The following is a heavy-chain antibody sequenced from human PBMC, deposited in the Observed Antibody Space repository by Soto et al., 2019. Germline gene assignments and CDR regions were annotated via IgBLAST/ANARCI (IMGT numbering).Heavy chain of an antibody. Sequence: SVKVSCKASGGTFSSYAISWVRQAPGQGLEWMGGIIPIFGTANYAQKFQGRVTITADESTSTAYMELSSMRSEDTAVYYCAVASYYYDSNGYPIDYSGQGTLVTVSS. J-gene: IGHJ4*02. V-gene: IGHV1-69*13. CDR1: GGTFSSYA. D-gene: IGHD3-22*01. CDR2: IIPIFGTA. CDR3: AVASYYYDSNGYPIDY.